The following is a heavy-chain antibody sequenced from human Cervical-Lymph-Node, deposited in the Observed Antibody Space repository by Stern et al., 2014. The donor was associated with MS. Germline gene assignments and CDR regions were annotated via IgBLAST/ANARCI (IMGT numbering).Heavy chain of an antibody. Sequence: QVQLQESGPGLVKPSETLSLTCTVSGYSISSGYYWGWIRQPPGKGLEWIGSIYHSGSTFYDPSLKSRVTISVDTSKNPFSLKLRSVTAADTAVYYCARELGGSSHFEYWGQGTLVTVSS. CDR3: ARELGGSSHFEY. V-gene: IGHV4-38-2*02. J-gene: IGHJ4*02. CDR2: IYHSGST. D-gene: IGHD1-26*01. CDR1: GYSISSGYY.